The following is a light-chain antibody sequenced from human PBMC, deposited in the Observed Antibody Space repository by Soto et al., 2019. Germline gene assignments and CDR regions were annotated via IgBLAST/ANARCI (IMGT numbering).Light chain of an antibody. J-gene: IGLJ2*01. Sequence: QSVLSQPASVSGSPGQSITISCTGTSSDVGGYNYVSWYQHHPGKAPKLVIYDVTNRPSGVSDRFSGSKSGNTASLTISGLQAEDEADYYCNSYTISSTPVFGGGTQLTVL. CDR2: DVT. V-gene: IGLV2-14*03. CDR3: NSYTISSTPV. CDR1: SSDVGGYNY.